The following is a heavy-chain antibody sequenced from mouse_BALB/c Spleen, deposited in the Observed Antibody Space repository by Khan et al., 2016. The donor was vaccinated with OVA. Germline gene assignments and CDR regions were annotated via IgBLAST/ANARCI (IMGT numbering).Heavy chain of an antibody. CDR1: GYSITSDYA. D-gene: IGHD1-1*01. V-gene: IGHV3-2*02. CDR2: ISYSGRT. Sequence: EVQLQESGPGLVKPSQSLSLTCTVTGYSITSDYAWNWIRQFPGNKLELMGYISYSGRTSYNPSLKSRISITRDTSKNQFFLQLNSVTTEDTATYYGARAVTITTVVATDFDYWGQGTTLTVFS. CDR3: ARAVTITTVVATDFDY. J-gene: IGHJ2*01.